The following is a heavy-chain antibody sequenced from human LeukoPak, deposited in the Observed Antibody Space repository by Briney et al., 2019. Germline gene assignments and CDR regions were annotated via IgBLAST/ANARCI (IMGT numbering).Heavy chain of an antibody. CDR3: AKVSLDSSGWEIPTGY. Sequence: GGSLRLSCAASGFTFSSYGMHWVRQAPGKGLEWVAVISYDGSNKYYADSVKGRFTISRDNSKNTLYLQTNSLRAEDTAVYYCAKVSLDSSGWEIPTGYWGQGTLVTVSS. V-gene: IGHV3-30*18. D-gene: IGHD6-19*01. CDR2: ISYDGSNK. J-gene: IGHJ4*02. CDR1: GFTFSSYG.